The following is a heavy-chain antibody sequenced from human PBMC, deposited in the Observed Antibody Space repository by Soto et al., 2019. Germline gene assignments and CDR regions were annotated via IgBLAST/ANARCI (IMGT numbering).Heavy chain of an antibody. CDR1: GGSMTSYY. Sequence: KPSEPLSLTCTVSGGSMTSYYWTWIRQPAGKGLEWIGRVYSSGGTHYNPSLKSRVTIPLDTSKNQFSLRLLSETDADTAVYFCPRGRRFSDWFDPWGQGTSVTVSS. D-gene: IGHD3-3*01. J-gene: IGHJ5*02. V-gene: IGHV4-4*07. CDR3: PRGRRFSDWFDP. CDR2: VYSSGGT.